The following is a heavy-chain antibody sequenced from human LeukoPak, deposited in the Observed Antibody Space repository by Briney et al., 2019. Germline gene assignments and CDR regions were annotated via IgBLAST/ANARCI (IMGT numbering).Heavy chain of an antibody. Sequence: SETLSLTCAVYGGSFSGYYWSWIRQPPGKGLEWIGEINHSGSTNYNPSLKSRVTISVDTSKNQFSLKLSSVTAADTAVYCCARGRSITIFGVVIIPYYYYMDVWGKGTTVTVSS. V-gene: IGHV4-34*01. CDR1: GGSFSGYY. CDR3: ARGRSITIFGVVIIPYYYYMDV. D-gene: IGHD3-3*01. CDR2: INHSGST. J-gene: IGHJ6*03.